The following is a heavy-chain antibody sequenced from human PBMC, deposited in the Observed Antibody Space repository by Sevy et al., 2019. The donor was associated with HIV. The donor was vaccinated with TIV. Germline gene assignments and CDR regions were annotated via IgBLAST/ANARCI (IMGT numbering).Heavy chain of an antibody. CDR2: VRSKGDGGTT. J-gene: IGHJ4*02. CDR1: GFTFSDAW. Sequence: GGSLRLSCAASGFTFSDAWLSWVRQAPGKGQEWVGRVRSKGDGGTTDYAAPVKGRFTIARDDSKNVLYVQMNSLKIEDTGVYYCTTEGADWGQGTRVTVSS. V-gene: IGHV3-15*01. CDR3: TTEGAD.